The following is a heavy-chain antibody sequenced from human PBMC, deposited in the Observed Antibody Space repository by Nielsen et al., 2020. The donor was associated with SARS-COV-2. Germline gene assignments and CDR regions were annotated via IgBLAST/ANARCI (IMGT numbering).Heavy chain of an antibody. V-gene: IGHV4-61*01. CDR2: VYNGGS. D-gene: IGHD3-3*01. Sequence: SETLSLTCTVSGVAVNSGKSSWAWIRQPPGKGLEWIEYVYNGGSDYNPSLKSRVTISMDTSKNQASLKLTSATAADTAVYFCASGHFGGWGQGTLVIVSS. J-gene: IGHJ4*02. CDR3: ASGHFGG. CDR1: GVAVNSGKSS.